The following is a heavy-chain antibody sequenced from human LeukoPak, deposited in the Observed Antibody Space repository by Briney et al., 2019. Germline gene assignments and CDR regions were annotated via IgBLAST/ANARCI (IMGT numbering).Heavy chain of an antibody. CDR3: ARDGLVPAGGFDY. D-gene: IGHD2-2*01. CDR1: GGSISSGGYS. V-gene: IGHV4-30-2*01. CDR2: IYHSGST. Sequence: SETLSLTCAVSGGSISSGGYSWSWIRQPPGKGLEWIGYIYHSGSTYYNPSLKSRVTISVDRSKNQFSLKLSSVTAADTAVYYCARDGLVPAGGFDYWGQGTLVTVSS. J-gene: IGHJ4*02.